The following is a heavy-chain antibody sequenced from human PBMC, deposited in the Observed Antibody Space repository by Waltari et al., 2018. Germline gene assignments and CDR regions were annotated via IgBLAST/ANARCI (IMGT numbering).Heavy chain of an antibody. CDR2: INQDGSEK. CDR1: GFTFSDYW. CDR3: SNSLNY. Sequence: EVQVVESGGGLVQPGGSLRLSCAASGFTFSDYWMDWVRQARGKGLEWVANINQDGSEKHYVGSLKGRVTVSRDNAKNSLYLQINSLRAEDTAVYYCSNSLNYWGQGTLVTVSS. V-gene: IGHV3-7*01. J-gene: IGHJ4*02.